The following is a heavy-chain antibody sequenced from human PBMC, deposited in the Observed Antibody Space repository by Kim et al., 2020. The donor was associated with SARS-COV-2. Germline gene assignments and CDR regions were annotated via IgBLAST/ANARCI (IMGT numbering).Heavy chain of an antibody. Sequence: SETLSLTCTVSGGSMSAFYWSWIRQSPGKGLEWLGYIYYSGTTNDNPTLKSRVTISIDTSKNQFSLKLNSLTAADTAVYYCARGGYSSLWGQGTLVTVSS. D-gene: IGHD6-19*01. CDR3: ARGGYSSL. CDR2: IYYSGTT. CDR1: GGSMSAFY. V-gene: IGHV4-59*01. J-gene: IGHJ4*02.